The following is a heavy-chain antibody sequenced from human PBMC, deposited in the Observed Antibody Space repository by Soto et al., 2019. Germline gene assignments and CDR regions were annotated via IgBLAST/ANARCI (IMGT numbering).Heavy chain of an antibody. CDR3: ARVGGFGATTIDY. CDR2: IYYSGST. J-gene: IGHJ4*02. D-gene: IGHD3-10*01. V-gene: IGHV4-30-4*01. CDR1: GGSIISGDYY. Sequence: QVQLQESGPGLVKPSQTLSLTCTVSGGSIISGDYYWSWIRQPPGKGLEWIGYIYYSGSTYYNPSLKRRVTISVDTSKNQFSLKLSSVTAADTAVYYCARVGGFGATTIDYWGQGTLVPVSS.